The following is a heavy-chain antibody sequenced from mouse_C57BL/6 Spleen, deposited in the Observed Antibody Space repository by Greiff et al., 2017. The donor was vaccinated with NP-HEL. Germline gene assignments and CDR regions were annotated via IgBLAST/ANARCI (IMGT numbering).Heavy chain of an antibody. J-gene: IGHJ4*01. D-gene: IGHD1-1*01. Sequence: QVQLKEPGAELVRPGSSVKLSCKASGYTFTSYWMHWVKQRPIQGLEWIGNIDPSDSETHYNQKFKDKATLTVDKSSSTAYMQLSSLTSEDSAVYYCARAYYGSRSAMDYWGQGTSVTVSS. V-gene: IGHV1-52*01. CDR2: IDPSDSET. CDR3: ARAYYGSRSAMDY. CDR1: GYTFTSYW.